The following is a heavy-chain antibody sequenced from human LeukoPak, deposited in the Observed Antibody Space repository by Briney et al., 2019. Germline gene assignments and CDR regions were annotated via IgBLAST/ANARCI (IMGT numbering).Heavy chain of an antibody. CDR1: GFTFSNYW. CDR3: ARDAGYYYYGMDV. V-gene: IGHV3-7*01. Sequence: PGGSLRLSCAASGFTFSNYWMSWVRQAPGKGLEWVANIKEDGSEKHYVDSVKGRFTISRDNAKNSLYLQMDSLRAEDSAVYYCARDAGYYYYGMDVWGQGTTVTVSS. J-gene: IGHJ6*02. CDR2: IKEDGSEK.